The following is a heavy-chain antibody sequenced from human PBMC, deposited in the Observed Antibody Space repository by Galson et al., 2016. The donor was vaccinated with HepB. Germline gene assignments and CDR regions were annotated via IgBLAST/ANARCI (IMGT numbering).Heavy chain of an antibody. CDR1: GFSLTTYGAG. J-gene: IGHJ4*02. V-gene: IGHV2-5*02. CDR3: ARRWSGFDY. CDR2: IYWDGDI. Sequence: PALVKPTQTLTLTCTFSGFSLTTYGAGVAWIRQPPGGALEWLAAIYWDGDIKYRPSLKSRLTVTNDTSKNQVVLTMTNMDPVDTCTYFCARRWSGFDYWGQGTLVTVSS.